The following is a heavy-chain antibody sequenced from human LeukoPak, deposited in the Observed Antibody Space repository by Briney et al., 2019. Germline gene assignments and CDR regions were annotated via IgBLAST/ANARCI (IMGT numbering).Heavy chain of an antibody. D-gene: IGHD2-21*01. J-gene: IGHJ4*02. CDR1: GGSISSSHYY. CDR2: IFYSGRT. Sequence: PSETLSLTCSVSGGSISSSHYYWAWIRQPPGKGLEWIGNIFYSGRTYYNPSLESRVTMSVDTSKNQFSLRLASVNAADTAVYFCARDAFGAMVVIIGFDYWGQGIPVPVSS. V-gene: IGHV4-39*07. CDR3: ARDAFGAMVVIIGFDY.